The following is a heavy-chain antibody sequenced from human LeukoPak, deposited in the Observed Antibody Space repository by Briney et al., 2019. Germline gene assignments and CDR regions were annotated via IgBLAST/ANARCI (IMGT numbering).Heavy chain of an antibody. CDR3: AKDGDSTGITYNWFDP. CDR2: ISGSGGST. V-gene: IGHV3-23*01. Sequence: PGGSLRLSCAASGFTFSSYAMSWVRQAPGKGLEWVSAISGSGGSTYYADSVKGRFTISRDNAKNSLYLQMNSLRAEDTALYYCAKDGDSTGITYNWFDPWGQGTLVTVSS. CDR1: GFTFSSYA. J-gene: IGHJ5*02. D-gene: IGHD1-14*01.